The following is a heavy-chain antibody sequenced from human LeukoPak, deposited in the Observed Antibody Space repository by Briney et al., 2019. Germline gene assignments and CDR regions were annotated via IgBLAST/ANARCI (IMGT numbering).Heavy chain of an antibody. D-gene: IGHD4-17*01. V-gene: IGHV4-39*07. CDR3: ARDLGFGYGDCVLFDP. J-gene: IGHJ5*02. Sequence: SETLSLTCTVSGGSISSSSYYWGWIRQPPGKGLEWIGSIYYSGSTYYNPSLKSRVTISVDTSKNQFSLKLSSVTAADTAVYYCARDLGFGYGDCVLFDPWGQGTLVTVSS. CDR1: GGSISSSSYY. CDR2: IYYSGST.